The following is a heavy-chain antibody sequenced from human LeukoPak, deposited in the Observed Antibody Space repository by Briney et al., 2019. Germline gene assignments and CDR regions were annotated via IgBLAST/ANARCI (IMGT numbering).Heavy chain of an antibody. CDR2: IKQDGSEK. CDR3: APTLFDY. Sequence: GGSLRLSCAASEFTFSNYWMSWVRQAPGKGLDWVANIKQDGSEKYYVDSVKGRFIISRDNAKNSLYLQMNSLRAEDTAVYYCAPTLFDYWGQGTLVTVSS. J-gene: IGHJ4*02. V-gene: IGHV3-7*01. CDR1: EFTFSNYW.